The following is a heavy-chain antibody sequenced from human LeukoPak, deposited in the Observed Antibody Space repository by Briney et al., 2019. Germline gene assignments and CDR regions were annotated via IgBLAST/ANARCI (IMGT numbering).Heavy chain of an antibody. V-gene: IGHV3-48*03. CDR1: GFTFSSYE. D-gene: IGHD4-23*01. CDR3: AKATVVTQFDY. Sequence: GGSLRLSCAASGFTFSSYEMNWVHQAPGKGLEWVSYISSSGSTIYYADSVKGRFTISRDNAKNSLYLQMNSLRAEDTAVYYCAKATVVTQFDYWGQGTLVTVSS. CDR2: ISSSGSTI. J-gene: IGHJ4*02.